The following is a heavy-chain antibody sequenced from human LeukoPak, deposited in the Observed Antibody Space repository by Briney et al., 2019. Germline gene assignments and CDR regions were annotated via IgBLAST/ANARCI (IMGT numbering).Heavy chain of an antibody. CDR3: ARDYYSNYVYYFDY. CDR2: IYSGGST. J-gene: IGHJ4*02. Sequence: GGSLRLSCAASRLTLSSNYLSWVRQAPGKGLEWVSVIYSGGSTYYADSVKGRFTISRDNSKNTLYLQMHSLRPEDTAVYYCARDYYSNYVYYFDYWGQGTLVTVSS. CDR1: RLTLSSNY. D-gene: IGHD4-11*01. V-gene: IGHV3-66*02.